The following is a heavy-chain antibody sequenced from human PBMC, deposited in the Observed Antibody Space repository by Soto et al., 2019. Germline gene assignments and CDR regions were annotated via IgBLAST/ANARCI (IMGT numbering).Heavy chain of an antibody. CDR3: ARGGTVVNGFDY. CDR2: IYYSGTT. D-gene: IGHD2-15*01. Sequence: PSETLSLTCTVSGASMSSYYWSWIRQPPGMGLEWIGYIYYSGTTNYNPSLKSRVTISVDTSKNQFSLQVTSVTPADTAVYYCARGGTVVNGFDYWGQGTLVTV. CDR1: GASMSSYY. J-gene: IGHJ4*02. V-gene: IGHV4-59*01.